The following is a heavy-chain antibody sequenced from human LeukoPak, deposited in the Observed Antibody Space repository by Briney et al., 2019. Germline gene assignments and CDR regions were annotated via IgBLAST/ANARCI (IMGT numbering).Heavy chain of an antibody. D-gene: IGHD3-22*01. V-gene: IGHV6-1*01. CDR1: GDSVSSNSAA. J-gene: IGHJ5*02. Sequence: SQTLALTCAISGDSVSSNSAALNWIRQSPSRGLEWLGRTYYRAKWYNDYAVSVKSRITINPDTSKNQFSLQLNSVTPEDTAVYYCARDPNYDSSGYLEGVWFDPWGQGTLVTVSS. CDR3: ARDPNYDSSGYLEGVWFDP. CDR2: TYYRAKWYN.